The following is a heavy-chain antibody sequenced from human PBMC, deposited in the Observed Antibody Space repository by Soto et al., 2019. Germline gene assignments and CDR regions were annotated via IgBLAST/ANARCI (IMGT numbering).Heavy chain of an antibody. Sequence: ASVKVSCKASGYTFTGYYMHWVRQAPGQGLEWMGWINPNSGGTNYAQKFQGRVTMTRDTSISAAYMELSRLRSDDTAVYYCARDGIFGVVSPQDYYYYGMDVWGQGTTVTVSS. CDR2: INPNSGGT. V-gene: IGHV1-2*02. J-gene: IGHJ6*02. CDR1: GYTFTGYY. CDR3: ARDGIFGVVSPQDYYYYGMDV. D-gene: IGHD3-3*01.